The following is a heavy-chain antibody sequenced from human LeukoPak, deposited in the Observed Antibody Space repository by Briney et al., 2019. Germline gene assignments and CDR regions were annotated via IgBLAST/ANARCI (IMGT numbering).Heavy chain of an antibody. CDR2: INHSGST. J-gene: IGHJ6*03. CDR1: GGSFSGYY. CDR3: ARAGAGYYYYYMDV. Sequence: SETLSLTCAVYGGSFSGYYWSWIRQPPGKGLEWIGEINHSGSTNYNPSLKSRVTISVDTSKNQFSLKLSSVTAADTAVYYCARAGAGYYYYYMDVWGKGTTVTVSS. D-gene: IGHD1-14*01. V-gene: IGHV4-34*01.